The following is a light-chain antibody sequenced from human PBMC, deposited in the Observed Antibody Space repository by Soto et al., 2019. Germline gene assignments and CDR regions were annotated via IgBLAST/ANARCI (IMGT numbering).Light chain of an antibody. J-gene: IGKJ1*01. CDR3: QQYNSYRA. CDR1: QSISSW. Sequence: QMTQSPSALSASVGDRVTITCRASQSISSWLAWYQQKPGKAPKLLLYKASTLKSGVPSRFSGSGSGTEFTLTISSLQPDDFATYYCQQYNSYRAFGQGTKVDIK. CDR2: KAS. V-gene: IGKV1-5*03.